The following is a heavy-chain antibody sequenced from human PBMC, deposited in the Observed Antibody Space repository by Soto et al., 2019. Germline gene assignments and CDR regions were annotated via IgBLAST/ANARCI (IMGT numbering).Heavy chain of an antibody. J-gene: IGHJ6*02. CDR3: ARALPRIPAAGTRNYYYYYGMDV. Sequence: ASVKVSCKASGYTFTTYGISWVRQAPGQGLEWMGWISAYNGNTNYAQKVQGRVTMTTDTSTSTAYMELRSLRSDDTAVYYCARALPRIPAAGTRNYYYYYGMDVWGQGTTVTVSS. CDR2: ISAYNGNT. V-gene: IGHV1-18*04. D-gene: IGHD6-13*01. CDR1: GYTFTTYG.